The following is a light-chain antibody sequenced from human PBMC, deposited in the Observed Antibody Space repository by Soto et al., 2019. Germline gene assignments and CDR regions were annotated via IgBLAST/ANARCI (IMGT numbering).Light chain of an antibody. CDR2: DAS. V-gene: IGKV1-33*01. Sequence: DIQMTQSPSSLSASVGDRVTITFQASQDISNYLNWYQQKLGKAPKLLIYDASNLETGVPSRFSGSGSGTDFTFTISSLQPEDIATYYCQQYDNLPTFGPGTKVDI. CDR3: QQYDNLPT. CDR1: QDISNY. J-gene: IGKJ3*01.